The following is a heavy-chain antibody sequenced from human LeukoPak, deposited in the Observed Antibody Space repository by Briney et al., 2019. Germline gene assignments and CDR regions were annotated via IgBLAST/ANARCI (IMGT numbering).Heavy chain of an antibody. J-gene: IGHJ4*02. Sequence: PGGSLRLSCAASGFTFSNYWMSWVRQAPGKGLEWVANIKQDGSEKYYVDSVKGRFTISRDNAKNSLYLQMNSLRAEDTAAYYCARTDYGGNGLFDYWGQGTLVTVSS. CDR1: GFTFSNYW. V-gene: IGHV3-7*01. D-gene: IGHD4-23*01. CDR3: ARTDYGGNGLFDY. CDR2: IKQDGSEK.